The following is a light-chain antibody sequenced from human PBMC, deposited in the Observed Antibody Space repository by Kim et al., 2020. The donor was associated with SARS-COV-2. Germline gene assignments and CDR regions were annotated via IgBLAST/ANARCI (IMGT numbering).Light chain of an antibody. CDR3: QVWDSATAI. CDR2: QDI. J-gene: IGLJ2*01. Sequence: SYELTQPPSVSVSPGQTASITCSGDRVADKDVCWYPQMPGHSPVLVIYQDIKRPSGVPERFSGSNSGHTATLTISGTQAMDDADYYCQVWDSATAIVDGGTQLTVL. V-gene: IGLV3-1*01. CDR1: RVADKD.